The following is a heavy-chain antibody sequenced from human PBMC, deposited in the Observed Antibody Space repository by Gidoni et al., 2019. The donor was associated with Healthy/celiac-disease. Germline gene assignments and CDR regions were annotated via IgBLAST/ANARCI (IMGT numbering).Heavy chain of an antibody. J-gene: IGHJ4*02. D-gene: IGHD6-13*01. CDR2: LNNSGRT. V-gene: IGHV4-34*01. CDR1: GGSFSGYY. CDR3: ASLEYSSLRFDY. Sequence: QVQLQQWGAGLLKPSETLSLTCAVYGGSFSGYYWSWLRQPPGKGLEWIGELNNSGRTNYNPSLKSRVTISVDTSKNQFSLKLSSVTAADTAVYYCASLEYSSLRFDYWGQGTLVTVSS.